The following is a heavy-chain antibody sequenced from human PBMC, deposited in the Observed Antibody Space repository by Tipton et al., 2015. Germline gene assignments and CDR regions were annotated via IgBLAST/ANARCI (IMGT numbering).Heavy chain of an antibody. J-gene: IGHJ4*02. CDR1: GFSFSSYG. CDR2: IWYDGRNK. V-gene: IGHV3-33*06. Sequence: SLRLSCAASGFSFSSYGMNWVRQAPGKGLDWVAVIWYDGRNKYYADSVKGRFTISRDNSKNTLYLQMNSLRAEDTAVYYCAKGRNPLNSGYYYGPFDYWGQGTLVTVSS. CDR3: AKGRNPLNSGYYYGPFDY. D-gene: IGHD3-22*01.